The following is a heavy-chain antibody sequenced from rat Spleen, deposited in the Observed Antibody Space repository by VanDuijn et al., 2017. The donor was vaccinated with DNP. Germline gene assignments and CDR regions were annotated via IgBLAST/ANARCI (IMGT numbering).Heavy chain of an antibody. V-gene: IGHV5-7*01. D-gene: IGHD1-4*01. Sequence: EVKLVESGGVLVQPGRSLIISCTASGFTFSDHNMAWVRQAPKKGLEWVATITYDGSNTYYRDSVKGRFIISRNNARSTLYLQMDSLRSDDTATYYCAGRPPPTRGPFDYWGQGIMVTVSS. CDR3: AGRPPPTRGPFDY. CDR1: GFTFSDHN. J-gene: IGHJ2*01. CDR2: ITYDGSNT.